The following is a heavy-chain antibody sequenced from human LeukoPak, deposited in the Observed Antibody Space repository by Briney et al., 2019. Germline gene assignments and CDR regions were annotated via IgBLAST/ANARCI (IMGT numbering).Heavy chain of an antibody. D-gene: IGHD5-24*01. CDR3: EREMATILSDY. V-gene: IGHV3-7*01. CDR1: GFTFSSYW. CDR2: IKQDGSEK. Sequence: GGTLRLSCAASGFTFSSYWMSWVRQAPGKGLEWVANIKQDGSEKYYVDSVKGRFTISRDNAKNSLYLQMNSLRAEDTAVYYCEREMATILSDYWGQGTLVTVSS. J-gene: IGHJ4*02.